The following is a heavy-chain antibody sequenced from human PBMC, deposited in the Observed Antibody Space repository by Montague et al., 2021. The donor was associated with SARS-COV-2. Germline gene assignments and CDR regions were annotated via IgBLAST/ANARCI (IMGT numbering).Heavy chain of an antibody. Sequence: SETLSLTCSVSGDSISSSDYYWGWIRQPPGKGLDWVGKVYYNGATYYNPSLQSRLTISGDRTKNQFSLELRSVTAADTAVYYCVRVTSLILTDPFDYWGQGNLVTVSS. J-gene: IGHJ4*02. CDR2: VYYNGAT. V-gene: IGHV4-39*01. D-gene: IGHD3-9*01. CDR1: GDSISSSDYY. CDR3: VRVTSLILTDPFDY.